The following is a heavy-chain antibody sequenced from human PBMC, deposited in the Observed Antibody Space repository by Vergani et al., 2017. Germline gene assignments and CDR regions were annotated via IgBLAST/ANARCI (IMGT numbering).Heavy chain of an antibody. CDR3: AKDIIKFSTGIEAFDI. CDR1: GFTFDDYA. V-gene: IGHV3-43D*03. Sequence: EVQLVESGGVVVQPGGSLRLSCAASGFTFDDYAMHWVRQAPGKGLEWVSLISWDGGSTYYADSVKGRFTISRDNSKNSLYLQMNSLRAEDTALYYCAKDIIKFSTGIEAFDIWGQGTMVIVSS. J-gene: IGHJ3*02. D-gene: IGHD1-14*01. CDR2: ISWDGGST.